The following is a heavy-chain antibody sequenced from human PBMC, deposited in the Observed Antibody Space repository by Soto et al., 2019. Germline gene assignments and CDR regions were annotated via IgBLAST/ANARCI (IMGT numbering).Heavy chain of an antibody. CDR1: GYTFTSYA. J-gene: IGHJ4*02. D-gene: IGHD2-21*02. V-gene: IGHV1-3*01. Sequence: ASVKVSCKASGYTFTSYAMHWVRQAPGQRLEWMGWIDAGNGNTKYSQKFQGRVTITRDTSASTAYMELSSLRSEDTAVYYCARSIVVVTALDYWGQGTLVTVSS. CDR3: ARSIVVVTALDY. CDR2: IDAGNGNT.